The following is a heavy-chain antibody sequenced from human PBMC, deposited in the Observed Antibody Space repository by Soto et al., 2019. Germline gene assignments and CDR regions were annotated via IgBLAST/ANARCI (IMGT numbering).Heavy chain of an antibody. CDR2: VNPILSMS. J-gene: IGHJ4*02. V-gene: IGHV1-69*04. D-gene: IGHD3-10*01. CDR1: GDTFSFYS. Sequence: QVQLVQSGAEVKRPGSSVKVSCKASGDTFSFYSINWVRQAPGLGLEWMGRVNPILSMSNYAQRFQGRVTMNADKSTRTAYMELSGLRSEATAMYYCATSYGSGYRAFDYWGQGALVTVSS. CDR3: ATSYGSGYRAFDY.